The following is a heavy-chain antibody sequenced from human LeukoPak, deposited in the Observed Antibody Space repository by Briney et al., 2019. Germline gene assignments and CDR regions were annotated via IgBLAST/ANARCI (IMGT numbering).Heavy chain of an antibody. J-gene: IGHJ4*02. CDR3: ARGGGYSYGYFDY. CDR2: IYYSGST. V-gene: IGHV4-61*01. CDR1: GYSISSGYY. D-gene: IGHD5-18*01. Sequence: SETLSLTCTVSGYSISSGYYWSWIRQPPGKGLEWIGYIYYSGSTNYNPSLKSRVTISVDTSKNQFSLKLSSVTAADTAVYYCARGGGYSYGYFDYWGQGTLVTVSS.